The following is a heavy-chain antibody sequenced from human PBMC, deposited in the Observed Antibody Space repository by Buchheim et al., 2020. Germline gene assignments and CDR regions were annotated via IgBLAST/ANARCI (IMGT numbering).Heavy chain of an antibody. Sequence: QLQLQESGPGLVKPSETLSLTCTVSGGSISSSSYYWGWIRQPPGKGLEWIGSIYYSGSTYYNPSIKSRVTISVATSKHKFSLKLSSVTAADTAVYYCARARVFGVVTTYYFDYWGQGTL. V-gene: IGHV4-39*07. CDR3: ARARVFGVVTTYYFDY. CDR2: IYYSGST. D-gene: IGHD3-3*01. CDR1: GGSISSSSYY. J-gene: IGHJ4*02.